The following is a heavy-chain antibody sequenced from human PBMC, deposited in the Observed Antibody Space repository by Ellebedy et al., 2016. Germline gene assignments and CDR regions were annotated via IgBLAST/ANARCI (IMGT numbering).Heavy chain of an antibody. Sequence: GESLKISCAASGFTFSSYWMSWVRQGPGKGLEWVSAISNSGGTTYYADSVKGRFTISRDNSKNTLFLQMNSLRADDTAVYYCAKGTVRGSYYFDYWGQGTLVTVSS. J-gene: IGHJ4*02. CDR3: AKGTVRGSYYFDY. D-gene: IGHD3-10*02. CDR2: ISNSGGTT. V-gene: IGHV3-23*01. CDR1: GFTFSSYW.